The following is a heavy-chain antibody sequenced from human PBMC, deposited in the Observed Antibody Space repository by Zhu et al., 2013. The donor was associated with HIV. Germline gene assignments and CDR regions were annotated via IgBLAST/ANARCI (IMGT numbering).Heavy chain of an antibody. J-gene: IGHJ3*02. V-gene: IGHV4-34*01. D-gene: IGHD2-21*02. CDR3: ARGRMGLRAFDI. CDR2: INHSGST. CDR1: GGSFSGYY. Sequence: QVQLQQWGAGLLKPSETLSLTCAVYGGSFSGYYWSWIRQPPGKGLEWIGEINHSGSTNYNPSLKSRVTISVDTSKNQFSLKLSSVTAADTAVYYCARGRMGLRAFDIWGQGTMVTVSS.